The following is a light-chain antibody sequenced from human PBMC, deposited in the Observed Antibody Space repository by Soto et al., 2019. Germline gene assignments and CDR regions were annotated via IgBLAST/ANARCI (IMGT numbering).Light chain of an antibody. CDR3: QAWDTNTDVV. CDR1: KLGDKY. CDR2: QDT. V-gene: IGLV3-1*01. J-gene: IGLJ2*01. Sequence: SYELTQPPSMSVSPGQTASITCSGDKLGDKYAYWYQQKPGQSPVLVIYQDTKRPSGIPERFSGSNSGNTATLTISGTQAMDEADYYCQAWDTNTDVVFGGGTKLTVL.